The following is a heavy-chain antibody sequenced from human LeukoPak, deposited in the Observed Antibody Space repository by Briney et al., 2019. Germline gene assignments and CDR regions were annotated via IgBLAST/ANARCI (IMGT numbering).Heavy chain of an antibody. J-gene: IGHJ2*01. D-gene: IGHD4-17*01. CDR2: IFPGDADT. V-gene: IGHV5-51*01. CDR3: ARRDGDYEYFDL. Sequence: GESRKISGKGSGYSFTSYWSGWVRQMPGKGLEWMGIIFPGDADTRYSPSFQGQVTISADKSISTAYLQWSSLKASDTAMYYCARRDGDYEYFDLWGRGTVVTVSS. CDR1: GYSFTSYW.